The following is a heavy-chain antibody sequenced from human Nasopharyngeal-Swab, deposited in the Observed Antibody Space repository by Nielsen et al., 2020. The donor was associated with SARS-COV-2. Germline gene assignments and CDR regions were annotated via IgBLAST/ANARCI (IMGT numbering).Heavy chain of an antibody. J-gene: IGHJ2*01. CDR2: IIPIFGTA. Sequence: SVKVSCKASGGTFSSYAISWVRQAPGQGLEWMGGIIPIFGTANYAQKFQGRVTITADESTSTAYMELSSLRSEDTAVYYCARAAGAVAGTAIWYFDLWGRGTLVTVSS. V-gene: IGHV1-69*13. CDR3: ARAAGAVAGTAIWYFDL. CDR1: GGTFSSYA. D-gene: IGHD6-19*01.